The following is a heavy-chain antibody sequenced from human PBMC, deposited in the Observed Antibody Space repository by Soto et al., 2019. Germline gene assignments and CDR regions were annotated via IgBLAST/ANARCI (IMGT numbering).Heavy chain of an antibody. D-gene: IGHD4-17*01. CDR1: GFSVSTSH. Sequence: PGGSLRLSCAASGFSVSTSHMSWVRQAPGKGLEWVSVIYSGDSTHYADSVKGRFTISRDNSKNELYLQMSSLRAEDTAVYYCARDSPYGDFLYGMDVWGQGTTVPVSS. V-gene: IGHV3-66*01. CDR3: ARDSPYGDFLYGMDV. CDR2: IYSGDST. J-gene: IGHJ6*02.